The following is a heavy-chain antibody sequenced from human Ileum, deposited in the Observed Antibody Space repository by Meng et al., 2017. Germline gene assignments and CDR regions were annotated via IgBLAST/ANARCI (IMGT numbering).Heavy chain of an antibody. Sequence: QAQLQESGSGLVKPSQTLSLKCTFSGGSITSGDYYWSWIRQPPGKGLEWMGYIFYTGATYSNPSLKSRVTVSLDTSKSQFSLKLSSVTAEDTAIYYCVSERRRSYFFDYWGQGTPVTVSS. V-gene: IGHV4-30-4*01. CDR1: GGSITSGDYY. J-gene: IGHJ4*02. CDR3: VSERRRSYFFDY. CDR2: IFYTGAT.